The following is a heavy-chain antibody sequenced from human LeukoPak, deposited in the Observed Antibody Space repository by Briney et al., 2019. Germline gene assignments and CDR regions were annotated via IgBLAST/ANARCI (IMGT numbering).Heavy chain of an antibody. CDR3: RGGEY. CDR2: ISHNVGTT. Sequence: PGGSLRLSCAASGFTFSSYAMHWVRQAPGKGLEYVSAISHNVGTTYYANSVKGRFTISRDKSKNTLYLQMGSLRAEEMGVYYCRGGEYWGQGTLVTVSS. V-gene: IGHV3-64*01. CDR1: GFTFSSYA. D-gene: IGHD3-16*01. J-gene: IGHJ4*02.